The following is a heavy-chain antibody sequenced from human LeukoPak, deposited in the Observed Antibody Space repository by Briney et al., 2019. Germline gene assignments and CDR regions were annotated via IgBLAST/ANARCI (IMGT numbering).Heavy chain of an antibody. CDR1: GFTFSSYG. CDR3: AREDQLGYFDY. Sequence: GGSLRLSCAASGFTFSSYGMHWVRQAPGKGLEWVAFIRYDGSNKYYADSVKGRFTISRDNSKNTLYLQMNSLRDEDTAVYYCAREDQLGYFDYWGQGTLVTVSS. CDR2: IRYDGSNK. J-gene: IGHJ4*02. V-gene: IGHV3-30*02. D-gene: IGHD5-24*01.